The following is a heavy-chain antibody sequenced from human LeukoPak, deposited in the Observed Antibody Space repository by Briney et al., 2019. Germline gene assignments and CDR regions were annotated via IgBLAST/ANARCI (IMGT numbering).Heavy chain of an antibody. CDR2: ISAYNGNT. CDR3: ARRYGSGSYDY. J-gene: IGHJ4*02. D-gene: IGHD3-10*01. Sequence: ASVKVSCKASGYTFISYHIRWVRQAPGQGLEWMGWISAYNGNTNYAQKIQGRVTMTTDTSTSTAYMELRSLRSDDTAVYYCARRYGSGSYDYWGQGTLVTVSS. V-gene: IGHV1-18*01. CDR1: GYTFISYH.